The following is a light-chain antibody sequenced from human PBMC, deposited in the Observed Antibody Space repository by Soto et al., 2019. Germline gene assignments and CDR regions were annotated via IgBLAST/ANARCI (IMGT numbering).Light chain of an antibody. CDR3: QQRSNWPPYT. Sequence: EIVLTQSPATLSLSPGERATLSCRASQSVSSYLAWYQQKPGQAPRLLIYDASNRATGIPARFSGSGSGTDFTLNISSLAPQDFAVYYCQQRSNWPPYTLGQGTKLEIK. CDR1: QSVSSY. V-gene: IGKV3-11*01. CDR2: DAS. J-gene: IGKJ2*01.